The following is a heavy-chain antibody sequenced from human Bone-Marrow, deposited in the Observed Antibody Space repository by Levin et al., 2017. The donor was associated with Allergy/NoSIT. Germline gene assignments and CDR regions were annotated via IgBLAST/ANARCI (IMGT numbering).Heavy chain of an antibody. Sequence: GGSLRLSCTGCNLTVSRLAFHWVRQAPGKAPEWLALISYDEKNEKYADSVRGRFSVSRDNSKNMLYLQMTSLRAEDSAVYFCAKDDSAGYFPFDAFDIWGRGIKVTVST. D-gene: IGHD3-9*01. CDR1: NLTVSRLA. CDR2: ISYDEKNE. J-gene: IGHJ3*02. CDR3: AKDDSAGYFPFDAFDI. V-gene: IGHV3-30*04.